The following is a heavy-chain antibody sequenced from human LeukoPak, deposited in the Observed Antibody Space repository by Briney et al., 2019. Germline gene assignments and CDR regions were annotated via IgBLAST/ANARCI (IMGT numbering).Heavy chain of an antibody. CDR2: INPSSGGT. J-gene: IGHJ6*03. Sequence: VSVKVSCKASGYTFTGYYMHWVRQAPGQGLEWMGWINPSSGGTNYAQNFQGRVTMTRDTSISTAYMELSRLRSDDTAVYYCARVYDFYYYMDVWGKGTTVTVSS. D-gene: IGHD5/OR15-5a*01. CDR1: GYTFTGYY. CDR3: ARVYDFYYYMDV. V-gene: IGHV1-2*02.